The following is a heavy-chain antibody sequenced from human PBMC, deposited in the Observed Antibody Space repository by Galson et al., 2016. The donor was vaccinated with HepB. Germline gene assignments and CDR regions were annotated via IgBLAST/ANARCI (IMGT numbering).Heavy chain of an antibody. Sequence: SLRLSCAASGFTFSSYAMNWVRQAPGRGLEWVSTINPAGSTTHYAASVKGRFTISRDNSKNTLYLKMNRLRDEDTARYYCARRAMAAGLNCFDPWGREPWSPSPQ. CDR1: GFTFSSYA. CDR3: ARRAMAAGLNCFDP. J-gene: IGHJ5*02. V-gene: IGHV3-23*01. CDR2: INPAGSTT. D-gene: IGHD6-13*01.